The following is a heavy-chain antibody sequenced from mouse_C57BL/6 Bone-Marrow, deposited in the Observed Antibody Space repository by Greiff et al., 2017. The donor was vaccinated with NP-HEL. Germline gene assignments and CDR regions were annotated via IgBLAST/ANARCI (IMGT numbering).Heavy chain of an antibody. J-gene: IGHJ3*01. CDR2: INPYNGGT. D-gene: IGHD2-4*01. CDR1: GYTFTDYY. CDR3: ARWLYDYDAY. Sequence: EVHLVESGPVLVKPGASVKMSCKASGYTFTDYYMNWVKQSHGKSLEWIGGINPYNGGTSYNQKFKGKATLTVDKSSSTAYMELNSLTSEDSAVYYCARWLYDYDAYWGQGTLVTVSA. V-gene: IGHV1-19*01.